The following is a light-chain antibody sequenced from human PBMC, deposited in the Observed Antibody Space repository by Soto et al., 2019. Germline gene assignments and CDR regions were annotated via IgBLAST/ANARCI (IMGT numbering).Light chain of an antibody. CDR1: SSDAGSYNR. V-gene: IGLV2-18*02. Sequence: QSVLTQPPSVAGSPGQSVTISCTGTSSDAGSYNRVSWYQQPPGTAPKLMIYEVSNRPSGVPDRISGSKSGNTASLTISGLQAEDEADYYCSSYTSNSTYVFGTGTKLTVL. CDR2: EVS. CDR3: SSYTSNSTYV. J-gene: IGLJ1*01.